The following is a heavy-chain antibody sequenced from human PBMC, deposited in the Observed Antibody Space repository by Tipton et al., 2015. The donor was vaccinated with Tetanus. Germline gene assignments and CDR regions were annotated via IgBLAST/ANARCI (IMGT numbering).Heavy chain of an antibody. CDR1: GGSISGHY. V-gene: IGHV3-11*06. CDR2: ISSTSRYI. J-gene: IGHJ5*01. CDR3: ARDFRPIFGVAHPFDS. Sequence: LSLTCTISGGSISGHYWNWIRQPAGKGLEWVSSISSTSRYINYADSVKGRFTISRDNAKNSLYLQMNGLRDDDTAVYFCARDFRPIFGVAHPFDSWGQGTLATVSS. D-gene: IGHD3-3*01.